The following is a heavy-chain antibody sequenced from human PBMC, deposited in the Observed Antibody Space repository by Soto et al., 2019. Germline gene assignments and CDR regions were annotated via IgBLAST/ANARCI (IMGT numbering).Heavy chain of an antibody. Sequence: PGESLKISCQGSGRSFRGSWIAWVRQVPGKGLEWMGIIYPGDSDTRYSPSFQGQVTISADMSIKTAYLQWRTLQASDSAIYSCVRHTSTLDQWGQGPRVTAPQ. CDR3: VRHTSTLDQ. D-gene: IGHD2-15*01. V-gene: IGHV5-51*01. CDR2: IYPGDSDT. CDR1: GRSFRGSW. J-gene: IGHJ5*02.